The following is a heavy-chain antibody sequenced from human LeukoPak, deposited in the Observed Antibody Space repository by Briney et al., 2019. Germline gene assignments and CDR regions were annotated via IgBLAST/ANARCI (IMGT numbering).Heavy chain of an antibody. CDR1: GYTFTGYY. Sequence: ASVKVSCKASGYTFTGYYMHWVRQAPGQGLEWMGWINPNSGGTNYVQKFQGWVTMTRDTSISTAYMELSRLRSDDTAVYYCARGGYSSSWYQTGYYYYGMDVWGQGTTVTVSS. J-gene: IGHJ6*02. CDR3: ARGGYSSSWYQTGYYYYGMDV. V-gene: IGHV1-2*04. D-gene: IGHD6-13*01. CDR2: INPNSGGT.